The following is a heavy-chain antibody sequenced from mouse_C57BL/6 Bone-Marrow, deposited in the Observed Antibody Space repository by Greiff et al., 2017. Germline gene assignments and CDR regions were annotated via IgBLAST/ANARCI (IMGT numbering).Heavy chain of an antibody. CDR2: IDPETGGT. CDR1: GYTFTDYE. D-gene: IGHD2-5*01. J-gene: IGHJ2*01. V-gene: IGHV1-15*01. CDR3: TRPPYSNYGYYCDY. Sequence: VQLQQSGAELVRPGASVTLSCKASGYTFTDYEMHWVKQTPVHGLEWIGAIDPETGGTAYNQKFKGKAILTADKSSSTAYMELRSLTSEDSAVYYCTRPPYSNYGYYCDYWGQGTTLTVSS.